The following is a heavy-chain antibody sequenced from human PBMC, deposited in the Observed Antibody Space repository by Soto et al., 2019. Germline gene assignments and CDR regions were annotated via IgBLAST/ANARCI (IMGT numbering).Heavy chain of an antibody. J-gene: IGHJ4*02. V-gene: IGHV3-66*01. D-gene: IGHD5-12*01. CDR2: IYADGRT. Sequence: GGSLRLSCAASGVTVSTTYMSWVRQAPGKGLEWVSVIYADGRTYYADSVKGRFTISRDKSKNTLYLQMGSLRAEDMAVYYCARGGRGYEFDYWGQGTLVTVSS. CDR1: GVTVSTTY. CDR3: ARGGRGYEFDY.